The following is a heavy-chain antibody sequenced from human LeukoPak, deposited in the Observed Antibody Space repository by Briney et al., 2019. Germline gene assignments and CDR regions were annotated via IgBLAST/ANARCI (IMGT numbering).Heavy chain of an antibody. Sequence: PGRSLRLSCAASGFTFSSYGMHWVRQAPGKGLEWVAVISCDGSNKYYADSVKGRFTISRDNSKNTLYLQMNSLRAEDTAVYYCAKDPSYGDYVGYFDYWGQGTLVTVSS. CDR3: AKDPSYGDYVGYFDY. D-gene: IGHD4-17*01. CDR2: ISCDGSNK. CDR1: GFTFSSYG. V-gene: IGHV3-30*18. J-gene: IGHJ4*02.